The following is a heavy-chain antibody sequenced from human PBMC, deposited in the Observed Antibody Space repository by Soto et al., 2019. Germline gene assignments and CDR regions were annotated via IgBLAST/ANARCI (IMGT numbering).Heavy chain of an antibody. Sequence: GGSLRLSCSASGFTFSSYAMHWVRQAPGKGLEYVSAISSNGGSTYYADSVKGRFTISRDNSKNTLYLQMSSLRAEDTAVYYCVPDCSGCSCYPRGNWFDPWGQGSLVTVCS. V-gene: IGHV3-64D*06. CDR2: ISSNGGST. D-gene: IGHD2-15*01. J-gene: IGHJ5*02. CDR1: GFTFSSYA. CDR3: VPDCSGCSCYPRGNWFDP.